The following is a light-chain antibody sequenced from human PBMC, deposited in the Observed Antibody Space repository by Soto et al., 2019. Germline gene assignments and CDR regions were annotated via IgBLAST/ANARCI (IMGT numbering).Light chain of an antibody. CDR3: QQRGNRPPWT. CDR1: QSVGKY. Sequence: IVMTHSPATLSLSPWERSTLSFRSSQSVGKYLVWYQQKPGQAPRLLIYDASNRATGIPARFSGSGSGTDFTLTISSLEPEDVAVYYCQQRGNRPPWTFGQGTKVDI. V-gene: IGKV3-11*01. J-gene: IGKJ1*01. CDR2: DAS.